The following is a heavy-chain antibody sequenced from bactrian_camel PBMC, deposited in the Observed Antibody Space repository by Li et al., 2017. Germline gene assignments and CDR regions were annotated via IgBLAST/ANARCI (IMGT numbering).Heavy chain of an antibody. CDR3: AVAYDGSPAY. D-gene: IGHD2*01. CDR2: IRKSGGET. Sequence: HVQLVESGGDSVQTGGSLRLSCVVSGHSRGSNCVGWYRLPPGRAPAEREGIAAIRKSGGETWYHDSVKGRFTISRDNAKNTVYLQMNTLKSEDTAPYYCAVAYDGSPAYWGQGTQVTVS. CDR1: GHSRGSNC. V-gene: IGHV3-3*01. J-gene: IGHJ4*01.